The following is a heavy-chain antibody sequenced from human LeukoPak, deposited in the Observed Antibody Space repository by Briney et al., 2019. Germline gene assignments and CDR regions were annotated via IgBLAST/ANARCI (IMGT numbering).Heavy chain of an antibody. Sequence: GGSLRLSCTTSGFAFADFAMSWVRQPAGNGLEWVGFIRRRAYGGAAEYAASVNGRFIISRDDSKGIAYFQMNSLKTEDTAVYYCSRNGLVDFDYWGQGSRVIVSP. J-gene: IGHJ4*02. CDR1: GFAFADFA. CDR2: IRRRAYGGAA. CDR3: SRNGLVDFDY. V-gene: IGHV3-49*04.